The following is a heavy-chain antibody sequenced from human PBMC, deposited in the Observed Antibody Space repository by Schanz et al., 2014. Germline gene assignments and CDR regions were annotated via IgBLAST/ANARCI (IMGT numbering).Heavy chain of an antibody. CDR3: ARDEGRDGYNLAFDV. J-gene: IGHJ3*01. CDR2: IYINSGST. V-gene: IGHV3-23*01. D-gene: IGHD5-12*01. CDR1: AFIFRSYS. Sequence: EVQLLESGGGLVQPGGSLRLSCAASAFIFRSYSMHWVRQAPGKGLEWVSSIYINSGSTNYADSVKGRFIISRDSSKNTLFLQMNSLRAEDTAVYFCARDEGRDGYNLAFDVWGQGTLVNVSS.